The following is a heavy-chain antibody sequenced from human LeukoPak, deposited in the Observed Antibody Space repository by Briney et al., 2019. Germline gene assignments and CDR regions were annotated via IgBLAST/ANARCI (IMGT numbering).Heavy chain of an antibody. CDR2: IYYRGST. CDR3: ARRTTGTGPFDY. V-gene: IGHV4-59*08. D-gene: IGHD1-1*01. J-gene: IGHJ4*02. CDR1: GGSISSYY. Sequence: SETLSLTCTVSGGSISSYYWSWIRQPPGKGLEWIAYIYYRGSTNYNPSLKSRVTISVDTSKDQFSLKLSSVTAADTAVYYCARRTTGTGPFDYWGQGTLVTVSS.